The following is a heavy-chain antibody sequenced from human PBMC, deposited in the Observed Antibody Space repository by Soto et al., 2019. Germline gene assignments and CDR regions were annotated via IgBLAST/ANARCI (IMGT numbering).Heavy chain of an antibody. V-gene: IGHV1-18*01. CDR3: ARDYYYDSSGYYGTLDY. J-gene: IGHJ4*02. Sequence: ASVKISCTASGYTFTSYDINWVRQATGQGLEWMGWISAYNGNTNYAQKLQGRVTMTTDTSTSTAYMELRSLRSDDTAVYYCARDYYYDSSGYYGTLDYWGQGTLVTVSS. CDR2: ISAYNGNT. D-gene: IGHD3-22*01. CDR1: GYTFTSYD.